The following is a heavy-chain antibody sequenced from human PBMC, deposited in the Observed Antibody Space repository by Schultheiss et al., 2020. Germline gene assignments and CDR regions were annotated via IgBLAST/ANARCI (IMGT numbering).Heavy chain of an antibody. CDR3: TRRDRYCTNDVCYGDY. CDR2: IRSKVKSYAT. CDR1: GFTFSGSD. Sequence: GGSLRLSCAASGFTFSGSDMHWVRQASGKGLEWVGRIRSKVKSYATEFAASVKGRFTISRDDSKNTAYLQMNSLKTEDTAVYYCTRRDRYCTNDVCYGDYWGQGTLVTVSS. V-gene: IGHV3-73*01. J-gene: IGHJ4*02. D-gene: IGHD2-8*01.